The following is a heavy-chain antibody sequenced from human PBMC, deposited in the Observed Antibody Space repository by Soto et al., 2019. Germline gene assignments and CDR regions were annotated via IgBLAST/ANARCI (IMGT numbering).Heavy chain of an antibody. CDR2: NYYSGIT. V-gene: IGHV4-31*03. D-gene: IGHD6-6*01. Sequence: QVQLQESGPGLVKPSQTLSLTCTVSGGSISSGGYYWTWIRQHPGKVLEWIGYNYYSGITYYNPHLKSRVTISLDTSKNQFSLKLSSVTAVDTAVYYCARGSSIAGLYYGMDVWGQGTTVTVSS. CDR1: GGSISSGGYY. J-gene: IGHJ6*02. CDR3: ARGSSIAGLYYGMDV.